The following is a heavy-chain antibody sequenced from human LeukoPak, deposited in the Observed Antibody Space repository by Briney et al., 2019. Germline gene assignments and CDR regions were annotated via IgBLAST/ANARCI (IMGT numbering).Heavy chain of an antibody. J-gene: IGHJ4*02. D-gene: IGHD3-22*01. CDR1: GFTFTSSA. CDR2: IVVGSGNT. Sequence: GASVKVSCKSSGFTFTSSAMQWVRQARGQRLEWIGWIVVGSGNTNYAQKFQERVTITRDMSTSTAYMELSSLRSEDTAVYCCAASSGYPQGLDYWGQGTLVTVSS. V-gene: IGHV1-58*02. CDR3: AASSGYPQGLDY.